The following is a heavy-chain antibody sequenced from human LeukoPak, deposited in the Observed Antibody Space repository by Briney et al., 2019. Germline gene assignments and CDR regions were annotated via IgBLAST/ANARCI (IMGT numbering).Heavy chain of an antibody. CDR2: ISYDGSNK. CDR3: VPNCSGGSCYSGHFDY. Sequence: PGRSLRLSCAASGFTLSSYAMHWVRQAPGKGLEWVAVISYDGSNKYYADSVKGRFTISRDNSKNTLYLQMNSLRAEDTAVYYCVPNCSGGSCYSGHFDYWGQGPLDTVSS. V-gene: IGHV3-30*04. CDR1: GFTLSSYA. J-gene: IGHJ4*01. D-gene: IGHD2-15*01.